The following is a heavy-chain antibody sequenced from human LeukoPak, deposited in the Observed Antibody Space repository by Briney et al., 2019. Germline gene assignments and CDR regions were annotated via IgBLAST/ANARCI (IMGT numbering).Heavy chain of an antibody. CDR1: GDSISNYY. CDR3: ARGNYASPFDY. CDR2: IYTTGST. V-gene: IGHV4-4*07. J-gene: IGHJ4*02. Sequence: PSETLSLTCTVSGDSISNYYWSWIRQPAGKGLEWIGRIYTTGSTNYNPSLKSRVTMSVDTSKNQFSLKLSSVTAADTAVYYCARGNYASPFDYWGQGTLVTVSS. D-gene: IGHD1-7*01.